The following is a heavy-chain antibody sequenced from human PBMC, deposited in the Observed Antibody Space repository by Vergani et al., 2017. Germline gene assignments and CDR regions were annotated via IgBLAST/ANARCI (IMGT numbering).Heavy chain of an antibody. D-gene: IGHD3-22*01. CDR2: ISGSGGST. V-gene: IGHV3-23*04. CDR3: AKGSDSIVVVAWYFDY. J-gene: IGHJ4*02. CDR1: GFTVSSNY. Sequence: EVQLVESGGGLVQPGGSLRLSCAASGFTVSSNYISWVRQAPGKGLEWVSAISGSGGSTYYADSVKGRFTISRDNSKNTLYLQMNSLRAEDTAVYYCAKGSDSIVVVAWYFDYWGQGTLVTVSS.